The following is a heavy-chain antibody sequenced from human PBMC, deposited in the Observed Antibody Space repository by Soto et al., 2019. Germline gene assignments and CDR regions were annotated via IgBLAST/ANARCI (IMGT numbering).Heavy chain of an antibody. Sequence: SVKVSCKASGGTFSSYTISWVRQAPGQGLEWMGRIIPILGIANYAQKFQGRVTITADKSTSTAYMELSSLRSEDTAVYYCASSAALIYYYMDVWGKGTTVTVSS. CDR1: GGTFSSYT. CDR2: IIPILGIA. CDR3: ASSAALIYYYMDV. J-gene: IGHJ6*03. D-gene: IGHD1-26*01. V-gene: IGHV1-69*02.